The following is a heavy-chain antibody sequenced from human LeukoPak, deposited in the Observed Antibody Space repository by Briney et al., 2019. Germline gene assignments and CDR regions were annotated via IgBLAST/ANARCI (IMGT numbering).Heavy chain of an antibody. J-gene: IGHJ4*02. D-gene: IGHD5-12*01. V-gene: IGHV1-8*01. Sequence: ASVKVSCKTSGYMFISYDVNWVRQAPGQGLEWMGWMNPDTGDTGYAQKFQGRVTLTGDSSITTAYMELNSLSSGDTAVYYCARKTGSGYVAYDYWGQGTLVTVSS. CDR3: ARKTGSGYVAYDY. CDR2: MNPDTGDT. CDR1: GYMFISYD.